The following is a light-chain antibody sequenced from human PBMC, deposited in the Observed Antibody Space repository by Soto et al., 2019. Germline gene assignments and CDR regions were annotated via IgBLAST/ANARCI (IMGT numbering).Light chain of an antibody. V-gene: IGKV1-12*01. CDR1: QGISSW. CDR2: AAS. J-gene: IGKJ5*01. CDR3: QQAVSLPIT. Sequence: DIQMTQSPSSLSASVGDRVTITCRASQGISSWLAWYQQKPGTAPKLLISAASTLQSGVPSRFSGRGSGTDFTLTISSLQPEDIATYYCQQAVSLPITFGQGTRLEIK.